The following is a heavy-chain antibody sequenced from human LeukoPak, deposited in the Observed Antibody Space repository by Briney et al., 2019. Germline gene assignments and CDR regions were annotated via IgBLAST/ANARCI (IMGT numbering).Heavy chain of an antibody. CDR2: IYSGGST. CDR3: ARGGVTTLDYYYYGMDV. J-gene: IGHJ6*04. Sequence: GGSLRLSCAASGFTVSSNYMSWVRQAPGKGLEWVSVIYSGGSTYYADSVKGRFTISRDNSKNTLYLQMNSLRAEDTAVYYCARGGVTTLDYYYYGMDVRGKGTTVTVSS. D-gene: IGHD4-23*01. CDR1: GFTVSSNY. V-gene: IGHV3-53*01.